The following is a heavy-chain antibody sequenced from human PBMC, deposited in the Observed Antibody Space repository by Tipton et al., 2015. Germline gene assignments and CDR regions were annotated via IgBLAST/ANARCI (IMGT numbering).Heavy chain of an antibody. CDR3: ATKVDTALYNYYYYGMDV. V-gene: IGHV4-31*03. CDR1: GDSISDGDYY. CDR2: MYYSGSA. D-gene: IGHD5-18*01. Sequence: TLSLTCTVSGDSISDGDYYWSWIRQHPGKGLEWAGYMYYSGSAYYNPSLRSRLTMSVDTSKNQFFLRLSSVTAADSAVYYCATKVDTALYNYYYYGMDVWGQGTTVTVSS. J-gene: IGHJ6*02.